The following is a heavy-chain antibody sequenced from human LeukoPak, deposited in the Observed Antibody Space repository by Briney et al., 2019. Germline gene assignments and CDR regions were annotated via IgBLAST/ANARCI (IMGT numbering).Heavy chain of an antibody. J-gene: IGHJ4*02. CDR3: AKERGSGWYYFDY. D-gene: IGHD6-19*01. CDR2: ISGSGGYT. Sequence: SGGSLRLSCATSEFTFSSYAMSWVRQAPGKGLEWVSGISGSGGYTYYADSVKGRLPISRANSTNTLYPQMNSLRAEDTAIYYCAKERGSGWYYFDYWGQGTLVTVSS. CDR1: EFTFSSYA. V-gene: IGHV3-23*01.